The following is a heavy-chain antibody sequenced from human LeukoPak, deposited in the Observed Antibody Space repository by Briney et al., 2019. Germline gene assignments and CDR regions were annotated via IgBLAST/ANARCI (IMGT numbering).Heavy chain of an antibody. CDR2: ISGNSGSI. CDR1: GFTFDDYA. V-gene: IGHV3-9*01. Sequence: GGSLRLSCAASGFTFDDYAMHWVRQAPGKGMEWVSGISGNSGSIGYADSVKGRFTHSRDNAKTSLYLQMNSLRAEDTALYYCARDTMNFDYWGQGTLVTVSS. CDR3: ARDTMNFDY. J-gene: IGHJ4*02. D-gene: IGHD3-22*01.